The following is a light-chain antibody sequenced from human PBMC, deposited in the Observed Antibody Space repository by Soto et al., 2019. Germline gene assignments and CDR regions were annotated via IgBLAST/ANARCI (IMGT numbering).Light chain of an antibody. J-gene: IGKJ1*01. Sequence: EIVMTQSPATLSVSPGERATLSCRASQSVSSNLAWFQQKPGQAPRLLIYGASTRATGLPARFSGTGSGTEFTLTISSLKSEDFAVYYCQQYNNWPRTFGQGTKVEIK. CDR1: QSVSSN. V-gene: IGKV3-15*01. CDR2: GAS. CDR3: QQYNNWPRT.